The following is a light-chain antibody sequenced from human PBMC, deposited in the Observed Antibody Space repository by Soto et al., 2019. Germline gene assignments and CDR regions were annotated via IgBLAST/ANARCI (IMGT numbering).Light chain of an antibody. CDR1: EDISNY. CDR3: QNYNRAPWT. Sequence: DIQMTQSPSSLSASVGDRVTITCRASEDISNYLAWYQQKPGKVSKLLIYGASTLQSGVPSRFSGSGSGTDFTLTISSLQTEDVATYYCQNYNRAPWTFGQGTKVESK. V-gene: IGKV1-27*01. J-gene: IGKJ1*01. CDR2: GAS.